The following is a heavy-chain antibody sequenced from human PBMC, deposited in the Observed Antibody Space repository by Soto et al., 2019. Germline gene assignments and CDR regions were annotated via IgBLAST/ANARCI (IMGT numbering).Heavy chain of an antibody. J-gene: IGHJ6*02. CDR3: ARESLGGINGMDV. Sequence: ETRSDTWVVYGGEPSLYYWSWTRECPEKGLELIGEINHSGSTNYNPSMKSRVNISADPSKNQLSLKLSSVTAADTAVFYCARESLGGINGMDVWGQWTTVT. CDR1: GGEPSLYY. D-gene: IGHD1-20*01. CDR2: INHSGST. V-gene: IGHV4-34*01.